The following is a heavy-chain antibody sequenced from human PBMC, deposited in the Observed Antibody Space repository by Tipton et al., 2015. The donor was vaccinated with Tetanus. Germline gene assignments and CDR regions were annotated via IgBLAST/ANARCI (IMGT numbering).Heavy chain of an antibody. CDR3: AKGGDWIQVNWYFDL. Sequence: SLRLSCAASGFTVSSNYMSWVRQAPGKGLEWVSTITGSGASTSDADSVKGRFTISRDNSENTLDLQMSSLTTDDTAVYFCAKGGDWIQVNWYFDLWGRGTLVKVSS. V-gene: IGHV3-23*01. CDR1: GFTVSSNY. CDR2: ITGSGAST. D-gene: IGHD2-21*02. J-gene: IGHJ2*01.